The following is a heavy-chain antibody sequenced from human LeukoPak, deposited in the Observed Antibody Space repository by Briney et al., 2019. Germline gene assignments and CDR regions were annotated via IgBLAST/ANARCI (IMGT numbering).Heavy chain of an antibody. Sequence: GASVKVSCKASGGTFSSYAISWVRQAPGQGLEWMGGIIHIFGTANYAQKFQGRVTITADESTSTAYMELSSLRSEDTAVYYCARLRGYSSSWYGPHWGQGTLVTVSS. CDR1: GGTFSSYA. V-gene: IGHV1-69*13. J-gene: IGHJ4*02. CDR2: IIHIFGTA. CDR3: ARLRGYSSSWYGPH. D-gene: IGHD6-13*01.